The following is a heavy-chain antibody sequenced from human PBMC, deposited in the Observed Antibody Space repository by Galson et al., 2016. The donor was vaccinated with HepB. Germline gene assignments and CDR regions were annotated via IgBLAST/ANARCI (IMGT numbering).Heavy chain of an antibody. V-gene: IGHV1-18*01. CDR2: ISTYDDNI. CDR1: GYTSGDYG. Sequence: SVKVSCKASGYTSGDYGISWVRQAPGQGLEWMGWISTYDDNIRYAEEVQGRLTMTTDTSTNTAYMELRSLRSDDTADYYCARERGKCAYFDYWGQGTLVTVSS. CDR3: ARERGKCAYFDY. D-gene: IGHD3-16*01. J-gene: IGHJ4*01.